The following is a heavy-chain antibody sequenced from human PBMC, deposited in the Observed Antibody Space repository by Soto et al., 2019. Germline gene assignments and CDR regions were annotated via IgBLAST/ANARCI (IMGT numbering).Heavy chain of an antibody. J-gene: IGHJ4*02. Sequence: GGSLRLSCAASGFTFSSYGMSWVRQAPGKGLEWVSLISVATFYADSVKGRFTISRDNSKNTLYLQMNGLRAEDTAVYYCAQNGQWLATPPVAWGQGSLVTVSS. D-gene: IGHD6-19*01. CDR3: AQNGQWLATPPVA. CDR2: ISVAT. V-gene: IGHV3-23*01. CDR1: GFTFSSYG.